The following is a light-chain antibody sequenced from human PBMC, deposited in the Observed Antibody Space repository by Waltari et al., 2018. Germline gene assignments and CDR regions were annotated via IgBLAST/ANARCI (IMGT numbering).Light chain of an antibody. Sequence: EIVMTQSPATLSVFPGERATLSCRASQSIKSNLAWYQHKPGQAPRLLIYGASTRATGIPARFSGSGSGTEFTLTINSLQSEDFAVYCWQQYDNWLGTFGQGTKVEIK. CDR2: GAS. V-gene: IGKV3-15*01. CDR1: QSIKSN. J-gene: IGKJ1*01. CDR3: QQYDNWLGT.